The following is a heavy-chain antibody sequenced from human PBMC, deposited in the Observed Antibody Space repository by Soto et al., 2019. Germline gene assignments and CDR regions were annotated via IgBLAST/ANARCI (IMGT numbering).Heavy chain of an antibody. V-gene: IGHV3-48*02. CDR3: ARDPGSAVGPYCYCKMDV. D-gene: IGHD6-19*01. J-gene: IGHJ6*03. CDR1: GFTFSSYG. Sequence: PVVSLRLSCAASGFTFSSYGMNWVRQAPGKGLEWLSYISSSISSSSSTRYYADSVKGRFTISRDNAKDSLYLQMNSLRDEDTAVYYCARDPGSAVGPYCYCKMDVWGQGNVVTVYS. CDR2: ISSSISSSSSTR.